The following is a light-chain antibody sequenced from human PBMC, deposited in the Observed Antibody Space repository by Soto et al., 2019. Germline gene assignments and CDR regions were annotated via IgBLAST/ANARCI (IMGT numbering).Light chain of an antibody. V-gene: IGKV3-15*01. CDR3: QQYNNWPRAT. CDR1: QSVRSN. CDR2: DTS. J-gene: IGKJ4*01. Sequence: EVVMRQSPATLSVSPGEGVTLSCRASQSVRSNLAWYQQVPGQVPRLLIYDTSTRATGFPARFSGSGSGTEFNITISSLQSEDSAVYYCQQYNNWPRATFGGGTKVDNK.